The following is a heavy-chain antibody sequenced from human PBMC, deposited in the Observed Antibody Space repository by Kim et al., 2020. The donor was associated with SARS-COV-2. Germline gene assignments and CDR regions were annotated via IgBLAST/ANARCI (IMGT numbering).Heavy chain of an antibody. V-gene: IGHV3-23*01. J-gene: IGHJ4*02. CDR2: ISGSGGST. Sequence: GGSLRLSCAASGFTFSSYAMSWVRQAPGKGLEWVSAISGSGGSTYYADSVKGRFTISRDNSKNTLYLQMNSLRAEDTAVYYCAKDGDDILTGYYGPGTPPPTNWGQGTLVTVSS. D-gene: IGHD3-9*01. CDR3: AKDGDDILTGYYGPGTPPPTN. CDR1: GFTFSSYA.